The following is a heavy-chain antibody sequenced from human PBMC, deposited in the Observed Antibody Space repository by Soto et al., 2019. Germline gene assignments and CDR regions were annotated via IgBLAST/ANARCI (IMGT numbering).Heavy chain of an antibody. CDR3: ARREIQGPIDY. Sequence: QVQLQESGPGLVKPSDTLPLTCAVSGYSISSSNWWGWIRQPPGKGLEWIGYIYYSGTTYYNPSRKSRVTVSVDTSKNQFSLKLTSVTAVDTAVYYCARREIQGPIDYWGQGTLVTVSA. J-gene: IGHJ4*02. D-gene: IGHD1-26*01. V-gene: IGHV4-28*01. CDR1: GYSISSSNW. CDR2: IYYSGTT.